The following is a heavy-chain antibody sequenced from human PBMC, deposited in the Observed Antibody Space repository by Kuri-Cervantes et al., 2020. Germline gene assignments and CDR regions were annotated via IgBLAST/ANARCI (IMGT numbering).Heavy chain of an antibody. CDR2: IYYSGST. V-gene: IGHV4-39*01. D-gene: IGHD5-12*01. CDR3: ARRFSGYDSRFDP. J-gene: IGHJ5*02. Sequence: SETLSLTCTVSGGSISSYYWGWIRQPPGKGLEWIGSIYYSGSTYYNPSLKSRVTISVDTYNNQFSLKLSSVTAADTAVYYCARRFSGYDSRFDPWGQGTLVTVSS. CDR1: GGSISSYY.